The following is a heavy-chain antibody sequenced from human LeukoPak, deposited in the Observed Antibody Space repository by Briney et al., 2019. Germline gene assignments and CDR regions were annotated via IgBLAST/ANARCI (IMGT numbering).Heavy chain of an antibody. V-gene: IGHV3-74*01. CDR1: GFTFSSYW. CDR2: INSDGSST. CDR3: ARVKSSGYGEYYFDY. J-gene: IGHJ4*02. D-gene: IGHD5-12*01. Sequence: PGGSLRLSCAASGFTFSSYWMHWVRQAPGKGLVWVSRINSDGSSTSYADSVKGRFTISRDNAKNTLYLQMNSLRAEDTAVYYCARVKSSGYGEYYFDYWGQGTLVTVSS.